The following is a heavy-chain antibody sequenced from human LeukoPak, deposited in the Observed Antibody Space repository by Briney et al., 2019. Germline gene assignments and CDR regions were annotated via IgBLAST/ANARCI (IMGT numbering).Heavy chain of an antibody. V-gene: IGHV3-23*01. Sequence: GGSLRLSCAASGFTFSSYAMSCVRQAPGKGLEWVTAISGSGGSTYYADSVKGRFTISRDNSKNTLYLQMNSLRAEDTAVYYCAKDLRARWELLSNAFDIWGQGTMVTVSS. D-gene: IGHD1-26*01. J-gene: IGHJ3*02. CDR1: GFTFSSYA. CDR3: AKDLRARWELLSNAFDI. CDR2: ISGSGGST.